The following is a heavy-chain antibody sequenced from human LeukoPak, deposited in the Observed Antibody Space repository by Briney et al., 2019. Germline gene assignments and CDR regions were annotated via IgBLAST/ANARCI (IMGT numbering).Heavy chain of an antibody. J-gene: IGHJ4*02. Sequence: SETLSLTCTVSGVSISSYYWSWIRQPPGKGLEWIGYIYYSGTTNYNPSLKSRVTISVDTSKNQFSLKLSSVTAADTAVYYCARGGRRDGYNFDYWGQGTLVTVSS. D-gene: IGHD5-24*01. CDR3: ARGGRRDGYNFDY. CDR1: GVSISSYY. CDR2: IYYSGTT. V-gene: IGHV4-59*08.